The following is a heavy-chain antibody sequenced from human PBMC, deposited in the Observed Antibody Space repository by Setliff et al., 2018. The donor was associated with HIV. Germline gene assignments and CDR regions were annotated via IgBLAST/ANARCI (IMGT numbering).Heavy chain of an antibody. CDR3: ARGYSYGSPHMDV. J-gene: IGHJ6*03. V-gene: IGHV4-4*02. CDR2: IYHSGST. CDR1: GGSISSSNW. Sequence: PSETLSLTCAGSGGSISSSNWWSWVRQPPGKGLEWIGEIYHSGSTNYNPSLKSRVTISVDKSKNQFSLKLTSVTAADTAVYYCARGYSYGSPHMDVWGKGTTVTVSS. D-gene: IGHD5-18*01.